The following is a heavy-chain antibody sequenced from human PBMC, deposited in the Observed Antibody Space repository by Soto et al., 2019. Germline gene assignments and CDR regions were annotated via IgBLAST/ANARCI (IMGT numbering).Heavy chain of an antibody. J-gene: IGHJ4*02. CDR1: GGSFSGYY. CDR3: AREGGDYHFDY. CDR2: IYHSGST. D-gene: IGHD4-17*01. Sequence: SETLSLTCAVYGGSFSGYYWSWIRQPPGKGLEWIGYIYHSGSTYYNPSLKSRVTISVDRSKNQFSLKLSSVTAADTAVYYCAREGGDYHFDYWGQGTLVTVS. V-gene: IGHV4-30-2*01.